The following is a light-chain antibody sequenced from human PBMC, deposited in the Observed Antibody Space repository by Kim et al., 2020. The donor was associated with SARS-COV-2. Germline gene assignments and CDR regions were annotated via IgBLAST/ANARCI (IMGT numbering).Light chain of an antibody. CDR2: AVN. V-gene: IGLV2-8*01. CDR3: SSYAGTTYYA. CDR1: SSDVGGYEF. Sequence: QSVLTQPPSASGSPGQSVTISCTGTSSDVGGYEFVSWYQQHPGKAPKLMIYAVNKRPSGVPDRFSDSKSGNTASLTVSGLQAEDEADYYCSSYAGTTYYAFGTGTKVTVL. J-gene: IGLJ1*01.